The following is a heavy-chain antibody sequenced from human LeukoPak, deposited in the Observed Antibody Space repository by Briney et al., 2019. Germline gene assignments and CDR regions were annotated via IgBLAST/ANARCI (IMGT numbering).Heavy chain of an antibody. D-gene: IGHD7-27*01. J-gene: IGHJ3*02. Sequence: PGRSLRLSCAASGFTFDDYAMNWVRQAPGKGLEWVSYISSSGSTIYYVDSVKGRFTISRDNAKNSLYLQMNSLRAEDTAVYYCARDHRGSYWGAAFDIWGQGTMVTVSS. V-gene: IGHV3-48*03. CDR1: GFTFDDYA. CDR2: ISSSGSTI. CDR3: ARDHRGSYWGAAFDI.